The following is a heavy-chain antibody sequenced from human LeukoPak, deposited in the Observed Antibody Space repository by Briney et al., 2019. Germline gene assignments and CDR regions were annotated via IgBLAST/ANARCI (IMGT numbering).Heavy chain of an antibody. V-gene: IGHV4-34*01. CDR1: GGSFSGYY. CDR2: INHSGST. J-gene: IGHJ4*02. CDR3: ARRRQYYDSSGYHLPFDY. Sequence: SETLSLTCAVYGGSFSGYYWSWIRQPPGKGLEWIGEINHSGSTNYNPSLKSRVTISVDTSKNQFSPKLSSVTAADTAVYYCARRRQYYDSSGYHLPFDYWGQGTLVTVPS. D-gene: IGHD3-22*01.